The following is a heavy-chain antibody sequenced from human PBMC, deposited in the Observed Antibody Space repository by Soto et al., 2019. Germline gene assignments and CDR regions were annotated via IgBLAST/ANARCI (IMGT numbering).Heavy chain of an antibody. CDR2: INAGNGNT. CDR3: ARDQEFALRLWFGEIWYYFDY. CDR1: GYTFTSYA. Sequence: ASVKVSCKASGYTFTSYAMHWVRQAPGQRLEWMGWINAGNGNTKYSQKFQGRVTITWDTSASTAYMELSSLRSEDTAVYYCARDQEFALRLWFGEIWYYFDYWGQGTLVPVSS. J-gene: IGHJ4*02. D-gene: IGHD3-10*01. V-gene: IGHV1-3*01.